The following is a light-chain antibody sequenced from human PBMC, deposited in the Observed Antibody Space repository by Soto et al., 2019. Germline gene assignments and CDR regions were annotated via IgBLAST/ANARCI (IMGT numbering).Light chain of an antibody. CDR3: QQYNKWPPLT. CDR1: QSISSN. Sequence: EIVMTQSPATLSVSPGERATLSCRASQSISSNLAWYQQKPGQAPRLLISAASTRATGIPARFSGSGSGTDCTLTISSLQSEDSAIYYCQQYNKWPPLTFGGGTKVEIK. CDR2: AAS. V-gene: IGKV3-15*01. J-gene: IGKJ4*01.